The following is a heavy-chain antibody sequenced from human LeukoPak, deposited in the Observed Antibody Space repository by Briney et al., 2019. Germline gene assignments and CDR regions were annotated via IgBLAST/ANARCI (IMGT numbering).Heavy chain of an antibody. V-gene: IGHV1-18*01. CDR1: GYTFTSYG. CDR2: ISTYNGHT. Sequence: PLASVKVSCTASGYTFTSYGISWVRQAPGQGLEWMGWISTYNGHTNYARKVQGRVTMTTDTSTSTAYMELRSLRSDDTAVYYCAREGGRYCSGGSCYSSNGWYGGLNYWGQGTLVTVSS. D-gene: IGHD2-15*01. CDR3: AREGGRYCSGGSCYSSNGWYGGLNY. J-gene: IGHJ4*02.